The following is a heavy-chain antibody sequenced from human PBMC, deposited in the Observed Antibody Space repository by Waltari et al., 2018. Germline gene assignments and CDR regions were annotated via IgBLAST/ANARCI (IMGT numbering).Heavy chain of an antibody. Sequence: QVQLVESGGGVVQPGGALRLSCAASGFTSSSYGMHWVRQAPGKGLEGVAFIRYDGSNEYYADSVKGRFTISRDNSKNTLYLQMNSLRAEDTAVYYCAKDGAARPKYYYYYYMDVWGKGTTVTVSS. CDR2: IRYDGSNE. J-gene: IGHJ6*03. CDR3: AKDGAARPKYYYYYYMDV. CDR1: GFTSSSYG. V-gene: IGHV3-30*02. D-gene: IGHD6-6*01.